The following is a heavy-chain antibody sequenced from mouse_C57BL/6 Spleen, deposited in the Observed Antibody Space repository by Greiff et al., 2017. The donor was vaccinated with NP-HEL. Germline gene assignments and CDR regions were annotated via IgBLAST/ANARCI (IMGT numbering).Heavy chain of an antibody. CDR3: ARDRDSNAKDMDY. CDR2: ISDGGSYT. Sequence: EVKVVESGGGLVKPGGSLKLSCAASGFTFSSYAMSWVRQTPEKRLEWVATISDGGSYTYYPDNVKGRFTISRDNAKNNLYLQLSQLKSEDTAMYYCARDRDSNAKDMDYWGQGTSVTVSS. J-gene: IGHJ4*01. D-gene: IGHD2-5*01. CDR1: GFTFSSYA. V-gene: IGHV5-4*01.